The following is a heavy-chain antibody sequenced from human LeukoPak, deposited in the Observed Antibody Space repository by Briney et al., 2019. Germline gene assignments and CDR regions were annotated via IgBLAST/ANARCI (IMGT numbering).Heavy chain of an antibody. CDR1: GGSISSGDYY. CDR2: IYYSGST. CDR3: ARTVWGIFYSSDY. Sequence: PSETLSLTCTVSGGSISSGDYYWSWIRQPPGKGLEWIGYIYYSGSTYYNPSLKSRVTISVDTSKNQFSLKLSSVTAADTAVYYCARTVWGIFYSSDYGGKGTLVTVSS. J-gene: IGHJ4*02. D-gene: IGHD3-16*01. V-gene: IGHV4-30-4*01.